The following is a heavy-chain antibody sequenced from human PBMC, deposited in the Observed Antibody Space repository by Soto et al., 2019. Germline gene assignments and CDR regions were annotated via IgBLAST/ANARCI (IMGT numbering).Heavy chain of an antibody. CDR3: ARDGEAEPGTLDN. V-gene: IGHV3-11*05. Sequence: QVQLVESGGGLVKPGGSLRLSCATSGFTFSDHYMSWIRQAPGKGLEWVSYISGNTIYRNNADSVKGRFTISRDNAKNSLYLQMNSLRAEDTAVYYCARDGEAEPGTLDNWGQGTLVTVSS. D-gene: IGHD6-13*01. CDR1: GFTFSDHY. CDR2: ISGNTIYR. J-gene: IGHJ4*02.